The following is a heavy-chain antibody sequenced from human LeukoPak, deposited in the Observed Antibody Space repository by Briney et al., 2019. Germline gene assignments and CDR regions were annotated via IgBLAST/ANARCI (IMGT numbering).Heavy chain of an antibody. D-gene: IGHD3-9*01. J-gene: IGHJ4*02. CDR2: IYYSGST. V-gene: IGHV4-61*08. Sequence: PSETLSLTCTVSGGSISSGGYYWSWIRQHPGKGLEWIGYIYYSGSTNYNPSLKSRVTISVDTSKNQFSLKLSSVTAADTAVYYCARERTYYDILTGYYGYYFDYWGQGTLVTVSS. CDR3: ARERTYYDILTGYYGYYFDY. CDR1: GGSISSGGYY.